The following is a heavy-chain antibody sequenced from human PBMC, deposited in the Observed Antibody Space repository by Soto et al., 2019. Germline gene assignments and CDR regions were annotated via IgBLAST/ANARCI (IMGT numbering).Heavy chain of an antibody. D-gene: IGHD3-16*02. CDR1: GYTFTNYA. Sequence: VHLVQSGAEVKRPGASLKVSCKASGYTFTNYAMHWVRQAPGQSLEWMGWINVNTGDTKHSHKFQDRATITRNTSATTVYMELTSLKSGDTSVYFCARDGGRYHDAFDFWGPGTMVTVSS. CDR3: ARDGGRYHDAFDF. CDR2: INVNTGDT. J-gene: IGHJ3*01. V-gene: IGHV1-3*01.